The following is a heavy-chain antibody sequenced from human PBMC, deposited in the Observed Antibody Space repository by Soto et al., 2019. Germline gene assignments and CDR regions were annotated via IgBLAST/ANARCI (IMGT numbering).Heavy chain of an antibody. Sequence: VQLQQSGPGMVKPSQTLSLTCAISGASVSSNSAAWNWIRQSPSRSLEWLGRTYYRSKWYSDLAVSVKSRITINPDTSKSQFSLQLNSVTPEDTAGYYCAQAAGYISTWFFGSWAQGTLVAVSS. CDR1: GASVSSNSAA. D-gene: IGHD6-13*01. CDR2: TYYRSKWYS. CDR3: AQAAGYISTWFFGS. J-gene: IGHJ4*02. V-gene: IGHV6-1*01.